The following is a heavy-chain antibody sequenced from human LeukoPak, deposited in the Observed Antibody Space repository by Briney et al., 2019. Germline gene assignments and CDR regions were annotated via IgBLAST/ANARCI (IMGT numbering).Heavy chain of an antibody. V-gene: IGHV3-7*01. J-gene: IGHJ4*02. Sequence: QTWGSLRLSCAASGFTFSSYWTSWARQAPGKGLEWVANIKQDGSEKYYVDSVKGRFTISRDNSKNTLYLQMNSLRAEDTAVYYCAKSNLGIPTYFDYWGQGTLVTVSS. D-gene: IGHD7-27*01. CDR3: AKSNLGIPTYFDY. CDR2: IKQDGSEK. CDR1: GFTFSSYW.